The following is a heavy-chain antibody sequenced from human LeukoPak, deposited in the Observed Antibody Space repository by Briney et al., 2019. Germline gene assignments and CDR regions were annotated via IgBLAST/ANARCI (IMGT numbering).Heavy chain of an antibody. D-gene: IGHD5-18*01. J-gene: IGHJ4*02. CDR2: IYYSGST. Sequence: SETLSLTCTVSGGSISSYYWSWIRQPPGKGLEWIGYIYYSGSTNYNPSLKSRVTISVDTSKNQFSLKLSSVTAADTAVYYCARRSHGYSYDWFDYWGQGTLVTVSS. CDR3: ARRSHGYSYDWFDY. CDR1: GGSISSYY. V-gene: IGHV4-59*08.